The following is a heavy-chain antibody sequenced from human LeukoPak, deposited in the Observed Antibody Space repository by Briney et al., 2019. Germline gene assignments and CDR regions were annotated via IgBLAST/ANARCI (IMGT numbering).Heavy chain of an antibody. CDR3: ARHRYQLLYNHYYYMDV. D-gene: IGHD2-2*02. J-gene: IGHJ6*03. CDR2: IYPGDSDT. Sequence: GESLKISCKGSGYSFNSYWIGWVRQMPGKGLEGMGIIYPGDSDTRYSPSFQGPVTISSDKSISTAYLQWSSLKASDTAMYYCARHRYQLLYNHYYYMDVWGKGTTVTVSS. CDR1: GYSFNSYW. V-gene: IGHV5-51*01.